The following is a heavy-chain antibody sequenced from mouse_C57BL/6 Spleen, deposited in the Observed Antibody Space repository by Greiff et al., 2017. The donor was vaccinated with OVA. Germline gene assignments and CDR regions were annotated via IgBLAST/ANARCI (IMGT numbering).Heavy chain of an antibody. CDR3: TRQRGYGSSQAWFAY. CDR2: IYPGNSDT. V-gene: IGHV1-5*01. J-gene: IGHJ3*01. CDR1: GYTFTSYW. D-gene: IGHD1-1*01. Sequence: VHVKQSGTVLARPGASVKMSCKTSGYTFTSYWMHWVKQRPGQGLEWIGAIYPGNSDTSYNQKFKGKAKLTAVTSASTAYMELSSLTNEDSAVYYCTRQRGYGSSQAWFAYWGQGTLVTVSA.